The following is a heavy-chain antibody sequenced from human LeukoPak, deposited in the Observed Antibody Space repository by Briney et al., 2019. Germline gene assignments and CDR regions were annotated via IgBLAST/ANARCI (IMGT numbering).Heavy chain of an antibody. CDR1: GGSINGYH. CDR3: ARGGKATVVTL. Sequence: SETLSLTCNVSGGSINGYHWSWIRQPAGEGLEWIGRLYSSGSFNYNPSLKSRVSMSEDTSKNQFSLKLTSVTAADTAVYFCARGGKATVVTLWGPGILVTVS. CDR2: LYSSGSF. V-gene: IGHV4-4*07. D-gene: IGHD4-23*01. J-gene: IGHJ4*02.